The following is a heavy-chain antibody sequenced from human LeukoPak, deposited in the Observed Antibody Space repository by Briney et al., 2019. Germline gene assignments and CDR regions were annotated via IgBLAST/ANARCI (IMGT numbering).Heavy chain of an antibody. Sequence: GGSLRLSCAASGFTFSSYWMSWVRQAPGKGLEWVANIKQDGSEKYYVDSVKGRFTISRDNAKNSLYLQMNSLRAEDTAVYYCARGPAFYIAAAGYYFDYWGQGTLVTVSS. CDR1: GFTFSSYW. J-gene: IGHJ4*02. CDR2: IKQDGSEK. CDR3: ARGPAFYIAAAGYYFDY. D-gene: IGHD6-13*01. V-gene: IGHV3-7*01.